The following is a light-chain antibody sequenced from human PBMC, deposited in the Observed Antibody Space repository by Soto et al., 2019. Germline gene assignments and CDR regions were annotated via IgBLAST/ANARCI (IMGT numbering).Light chain of an antibody. CDR1: QSLGSGY. J-gene: IGKJ1*01. CDR3: QQYDTSPRT. CDR2: AAS. Sequence: EIVLTQSPGTLSLSPGDRSTLSFISSQSLGSGYLAWYQQKPGQAPRILIYAASTRATGIPDRFSGSGSGTDFSLTISRLEPEDFAVYYCQQYDTSPRTFGQGTKVDIK. V-gene: IGKV3-20*01.